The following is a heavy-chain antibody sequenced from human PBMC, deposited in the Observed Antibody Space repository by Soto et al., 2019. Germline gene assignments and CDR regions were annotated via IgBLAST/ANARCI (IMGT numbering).Heavy chain of an antibody. CDR1: GGSFSGYY. V-gene: IGHV4-34*01. Sequence: PSETLSLTCAVYGGSFSGYYWSWIRQPPGKGLEWIGEINHSGSTNYNPSLKSRVTISVDTSKNQFSLKLSPVTAADTAVYYCARGLVRLRGPYYYYGMDVWGQGTTATVSS. CDR3: ARGLVRLRGPYYYYGMDV. CDR2: INHSGST. D-gene: IGHD2-15*01. J-gene: IGHJ6*02.